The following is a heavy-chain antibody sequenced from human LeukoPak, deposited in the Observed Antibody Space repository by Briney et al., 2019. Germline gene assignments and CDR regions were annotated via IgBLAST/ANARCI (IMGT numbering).Heavy chain of an antibody. J-gene: IGHJ6*02. CDR1: GFTFTSSA. Sequence: GSFVKVSCKASGFTFTSSAVQWVRQARGQRLEWIGWIVVSSGNTNYAQKFQERVTITRDMSTSTAYMELSSLRSEDTAVYYCAAGGQDIVVVPAAYYYYYGMDVWGQGTTVTVS. V-gene: IGHV1-58*01. D-gene: IGHD2-2*01. CDR2: IVVSSGNT. CDR3: AAGGQDIVVVPAAYYYYYGMDV.